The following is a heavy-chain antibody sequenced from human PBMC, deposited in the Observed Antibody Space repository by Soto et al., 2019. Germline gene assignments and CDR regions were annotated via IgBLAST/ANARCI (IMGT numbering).Heavy chain of an antibody. J-gene: IGHJ4*02. Sequence: QITLKESGPTLVKPTQTLTLTCTFSGFSLSTSGVGVGWIRQPPGKALEWLALIYWDDDKRYSPSLKSRLTITKDPSKNQVVLTMTNMDPVDTATYYCAHSLDDMSARYFDYWGQGTLVTVSS. CDR1: GFSLSTSGVG. CDR3: AHSLDDMSARYFDY. D-gene: IGHD1-1*01. CDR2: IYWDDDK. V-gene: IGHV2-5*02.